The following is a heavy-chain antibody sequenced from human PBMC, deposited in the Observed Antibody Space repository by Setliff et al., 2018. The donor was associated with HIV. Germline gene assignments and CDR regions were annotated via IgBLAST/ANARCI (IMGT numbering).Heavy chain of an antibody. D-gene: IGHD2-15*01. Sequence: SETLSLTCAVSGYAISSGYYWGWIRQPPGKGLEWVGSTSDSGTTNYNPSLKSRVTLSVDTSKNQFSLSLTSVTGADTAVYYCARGGASSKYLDPWGQGTLVTVSS. J-gene: IGHJ5*02. CDR1: GYAISSGYY. CDR2: TSDSGTT. CDR3: ARGGASSKYLDP. V-gene: IGHV4-38-2*01.